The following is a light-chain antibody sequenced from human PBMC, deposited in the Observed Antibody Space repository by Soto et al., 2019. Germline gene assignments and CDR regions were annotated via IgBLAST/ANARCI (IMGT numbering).Light chain of an antibody. V-gene: IGKV3-15*01. CDR1: QSINSN. CDR2: AAS. Sequence: EIFMTQSPATLSVSPGERATLSCRASQSINSNLAWYQQKPGQAPRLLIYAASTRATGIPARFSGSESGTEFTLTISSLQSEDFAVYYCQQYNNWPPWAFGQGTKVEIK. J-gene: IGKJ1*01. CDR3: QQYNNWPPWA.